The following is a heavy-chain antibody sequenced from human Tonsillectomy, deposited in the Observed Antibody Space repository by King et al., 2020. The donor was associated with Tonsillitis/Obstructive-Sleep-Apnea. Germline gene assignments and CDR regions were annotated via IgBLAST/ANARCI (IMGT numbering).Heavy chain of an antibody. V-gene: IGHV4-39*01. CDR3: ARRMTGNTGVFDI. CDR2: IYYSGST. CDR1: GWSISSIIYD. D-gene: IGHD1-20*01. Sequence: QLQESGPGLVKPSETLSLTCTVSGWSISSIIYDWGWVRPPPGKGLEWIGTIYYSGSTYYNPSLESRVTLSVDTSKIQFSLNLSAGTAADTAVYYCARRMTGNTGVFDIWGQGAMVTVSS. J-gene: IGHJ3*02.